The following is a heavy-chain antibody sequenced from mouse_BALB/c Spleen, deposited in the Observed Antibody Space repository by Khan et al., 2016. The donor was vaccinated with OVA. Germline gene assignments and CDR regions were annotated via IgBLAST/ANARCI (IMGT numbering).Heavy chain of an antibody. CDR2: IYPGTDNS. D-gene: IGHD3-2*02. Sequence: QVQLKQSGAELVRPGASVKLSCKTSGYIFTTYWIHWIKQRSGQGLEWIARIYPGTDNSYYNEKFKDKATLTADKSSSTAYMQLSSLKSEDSDVYFCAREEALYNFDHWGQGTTLTVSS. J-gene: IGHJ2*01. CDR3: AREEALYNFDH. V-gene: IGHV1-76*01. CDR1: GYIFTTYW.